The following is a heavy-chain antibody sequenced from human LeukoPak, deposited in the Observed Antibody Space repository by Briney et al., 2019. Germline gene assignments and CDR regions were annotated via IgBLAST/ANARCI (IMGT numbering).Heavy chain of an antibody. CDR2: ISYDGSNK. CDR1: GFTFSTHG. Sequence: PGGSLRLSCVASGFTFSTHGMRWVRQAPGKGLEWVAVISYDGSNKYYADSVKGRFTISRDNSKNTLYLQMNSLRAEDTAVYYCAKAFGWELTDSVDYWGQGTLVTVSS. CDR3: AKAFGWELTDSVDY. D-gene: IGHD1-26*01. V-gene: IGHV3-30*18. J-gene: IGHJ4*02.